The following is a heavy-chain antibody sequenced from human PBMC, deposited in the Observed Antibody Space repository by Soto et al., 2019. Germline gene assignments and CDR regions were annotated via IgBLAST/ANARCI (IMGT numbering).Heavy chain of an antibody. J-gene: IGHJ3*02. CDR2: FSSSSSYT. D-gene: IGHD5-12*01. CDR1: GFTFSSYT. V-gene: IGHV3-21*01. CDR3: ARDRNGGYDFDVFEI. Sequence: PGGSLRPSCVSSGFTFSSYTLNCARQAPGKGLGWVSSFSSSSSYTYYADSVKGRFTISRDNAKNSLYMQINSLRAEDTAVYYCARDRNGGYDFDVFEIWGQATMVTVSS.